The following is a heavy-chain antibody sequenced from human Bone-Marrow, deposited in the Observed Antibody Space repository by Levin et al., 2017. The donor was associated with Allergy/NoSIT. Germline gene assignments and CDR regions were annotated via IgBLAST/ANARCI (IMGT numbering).Heavy chain of an antibody. V-gene: IGHV3-48*02. CDR2: ISSSSSDT. CDR1: GFSFSRYS. D-gene: IGHD3-16*01. CDR3: ATSFGGNIGYSIGYFDS. J-gene: IGHJ4*02. Sequence: QAGGSLRLSCAASGFSFSRYSMNWVRRAPGKGLEWISHISSSSSDTFYTDSVQGRFTISRDNAKNSLYLQMNSLRDEDTAVYYCATSFGGNIGYSIGYFDSWGQGTLVTVSS.